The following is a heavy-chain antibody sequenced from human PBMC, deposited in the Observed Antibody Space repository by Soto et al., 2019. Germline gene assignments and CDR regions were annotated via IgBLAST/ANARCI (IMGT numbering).Heavy chain of an antibody. CDR2: INPNSGGT. V-gene: IGHV1-2*04. Sequence: ASVKVSCKASGYTFTGYYMHWVRQAPGQGLEWMGWINPNSGGTNYAQKFQGWVTMTRDTSISTAYMELSRLRSDDTAVYYCARSRVGYYYYGMHVWGQGTTVTVS. CDR3: ARSRVGYYYYGMHV. CDR1: GYTFTGYY. J-gene: IGHJ6*02. D-gene: IGHD1-26*01.